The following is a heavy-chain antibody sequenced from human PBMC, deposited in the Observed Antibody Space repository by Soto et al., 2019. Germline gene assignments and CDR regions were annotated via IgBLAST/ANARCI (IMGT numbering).Heavy chain of an antibody. CDR1: VFTFCYYA. CDR2: IRSKAYGGTT. D-gene: IGHD6-13*01. CDR3: TRYVGRRIAALYYYYYGMDV. Sequence: LXRSCVACVFTFCYYAMSWCCQVAVDGLESGGFIRSKAYGGTTEYAASVKGRFTISRDDSKSIAYLQMNSLKTEDTAVYYCTRYVGRRIAALYYYYYGMDVWGQGTTVTVSS. V-gene: IGHV3-49*03. J-gene: IGHJ6*02.